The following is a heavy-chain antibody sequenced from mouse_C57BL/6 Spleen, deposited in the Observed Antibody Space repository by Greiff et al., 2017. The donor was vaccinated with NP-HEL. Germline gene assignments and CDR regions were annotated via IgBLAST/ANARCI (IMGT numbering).Heavy chain of an antibody. CDR2: IDPEDGET. J-gene: IGHJ2*01. Sequence: EVKLMESGAELVKPGASVKLSCTASGFNIKDYYMHWVKQRTEQGLEWIGRIDPEDGETKYAPKFQGKATITADTSSNTAYLQLSSLTSEDTAVYYCASAATVPYFDYWGQGTTLTVSS. V-gene: IGHV14-2*01. D-gene: IGHD1-1*01. CDR1: GFNIKDYY. CDR3: ASAATVPYFDY.